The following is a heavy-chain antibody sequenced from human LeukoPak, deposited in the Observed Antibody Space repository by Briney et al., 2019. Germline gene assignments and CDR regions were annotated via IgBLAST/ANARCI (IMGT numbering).Heavy chain of an antibody. CDR1: GFTVSSNY. CDR3: ARETHYGSFWFDP. CDR2: IYSGGST. J-gene: IGHJ5*02. V-gene: IGHV3-66*01. D-gene: IGHD3-10*01. Sequence: GGSLRLSCAGSGFTVSSNYMTWVRQAPGKGLEWVSVIYSGGSTHYADSVKGRFTIPRDNSKNTLHLQMNSLRAEDTAVYYCARETHYGSFWFDPWGQGTLVTVSS.